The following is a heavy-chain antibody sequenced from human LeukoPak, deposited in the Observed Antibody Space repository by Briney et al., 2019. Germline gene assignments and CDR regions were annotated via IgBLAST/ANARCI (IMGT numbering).Heavy chain of an antibody. Sequence: GGSLRLSCAASGFTFYDYGMTWVRQAPGKGLEWVSGINWNGGSTGYADSVKGRFTISRDNSKNTLYLQMNSLRAEDTAVYYCARDGFNFYYFDYWGQGTLVTVSS. D-gene: IGHD3-3*01. CDR1: GFTFYDYG. CDR3: ARDGFNFYYFDY. CDR2: INWNGGST. V-gene: IGHV3-20*04. J-gene: IGHJ4*02.